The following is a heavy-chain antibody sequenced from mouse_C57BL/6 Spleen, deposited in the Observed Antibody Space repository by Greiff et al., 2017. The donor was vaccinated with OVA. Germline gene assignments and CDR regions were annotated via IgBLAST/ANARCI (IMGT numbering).Heavy chain of an antibody. V-gene: IGHV5-17*01. CDR1: GFTFSDYG. D-gene: IGHD1-1*01. CDR2: ISSGSSTI. Sequence: EVKLMESGGGLVKPGGSLKLSCAASGFTFSDYGMHWVRQAPEKGLEWVAYISSGSSTIYYADTVKGRFTISRDNAKNTLFLQMTSLRSEDTAMYYCAKNYYGSRNYFDYWGQGTTLTVSA. J-gene: IGHJ2*01. CDR3: AKNYYGSRNYFDY.